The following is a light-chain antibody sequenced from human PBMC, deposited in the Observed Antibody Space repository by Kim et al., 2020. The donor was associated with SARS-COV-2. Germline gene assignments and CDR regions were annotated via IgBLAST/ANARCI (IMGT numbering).Light chain of an antibody. Sequence: DIQMTQSPSTLSASVGDRVTITCRASQSITRWLGWYQQKQGKAPKLLIYEASRLESGVPSRFSGSESGTDFTLTISSLQPDDFATYYCQQYNSFPITFGQGTRLEIK. J-gene: IGKJ5*01. CDR3: QQYNSFPIT. CDR2: EAS. V-gene: IGKV1-5*03. CDR1: QSITRW.